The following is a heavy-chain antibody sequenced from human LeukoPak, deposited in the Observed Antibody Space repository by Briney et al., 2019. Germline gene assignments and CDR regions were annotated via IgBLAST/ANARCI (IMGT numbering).Heavy chain of an antibody. D-gene: IGHD3-16*01. V-gene: IGHV4-39*07. J-gene: IGHJ3*02. CDR1: GGSISSSSYY. Sequence: SETLSLTCTASGGSISSSSYYWGWIRQPPGKGLEWIGSIYYSGSTYYNPSLKSRVTISVDTSKNQFSLKLSSVTAADTAVYYCARDPSYVWGSHTGLNAFDIWGQGTMVTVSS. CDR2: IYYSGST. CDR3: ARDPSYVWGSHTGLNAFDI.